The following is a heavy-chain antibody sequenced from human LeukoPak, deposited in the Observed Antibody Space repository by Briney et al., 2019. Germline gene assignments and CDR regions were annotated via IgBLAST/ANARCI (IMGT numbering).Heavy chain of an antibody. CDR1: GESFSGYY. CDR2: INHSGST. D-gene: IGHD1-26*01. Sequence: SETLSLTCAVYGESFSGYYWSWVRQPPGKGLEGVGEINHSGSTNYNPSLKSRVTISVDTSKTHFSLKLNSVTAADTAVYYCARGQWEIRFDPWGQGTLVTVSS. J-gene: IGHJ5*02. CDR3: ARGQWEIRFDP. V-gene: IGHV4-34*01.